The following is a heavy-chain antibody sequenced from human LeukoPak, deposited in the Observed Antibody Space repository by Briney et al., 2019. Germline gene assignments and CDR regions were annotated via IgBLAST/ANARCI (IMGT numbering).Heavy chain of an antibody. CDR2: INPHSGGT. J-gene: IGHJ4*02. D-gene: IGHD2-2*01. V-gene: IGHV1-2*02. CDR3: VREGNEVLSKNFAY. Sequence: ASAKVSCKASGFTFTGYYIHWVRQAPGQGLEWMGYINPHSGGTNSPQKFQGRVTMTTDTSISAAYMELSSLISDDTAMYYCVREGNEVLSKNFAYWGQGTLVTVSS. CDR1: GFTFTGYY.